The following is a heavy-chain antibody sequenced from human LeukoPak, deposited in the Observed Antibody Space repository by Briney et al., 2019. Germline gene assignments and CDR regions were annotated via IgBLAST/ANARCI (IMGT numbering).Heavy chain of an antibody. V-gene: IGHV1-69*05. D-gene: IGHD4-17*01. CDR2: IIPVFGTP. CDR1: RGTFNTYA. CDR3: ARIEGDYGVFVF. J-gene: IGHJ4*02. Sequence: SVKVTCKASRGTFNTYAFNWVRQAPGQGLEWMGRIIPVFGTPHYAQKYQGRLTITTDEFASTVYMELSSLRSQDTAIYYCARIEGDYGVFVFWGQGTLVTVSS.